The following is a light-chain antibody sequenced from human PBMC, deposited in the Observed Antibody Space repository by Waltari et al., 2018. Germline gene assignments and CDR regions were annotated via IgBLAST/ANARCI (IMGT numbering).Light chain of an antibody. J-gene: IGLJ1*01. CDR3: SSYTSSSTLLYV. V-gene: IGLV2-14*01. CDR2: EVS. Sequence: QSALTQPASVSGSPGQSITISCTGTSSDVGGYNSVSWYQQPPGKAPQLVIYEVSNRPSGVSTRFSGSKSGNTASLTSSGLQAEDEADYYCSSYTSSSTLLYVFGTGTKVTVL. CDR1: SSDVGGYNS.